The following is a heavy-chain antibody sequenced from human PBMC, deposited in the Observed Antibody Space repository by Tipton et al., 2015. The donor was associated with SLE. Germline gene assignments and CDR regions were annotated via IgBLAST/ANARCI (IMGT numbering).Heavy chain of an antibody. Sequence: GSLRLSCAASGFTVSNNWMTWVRQAPGKGLEWVAHIDQDGGEEFYVDSVRGRFIISRDNAKNSLYLQMNSLSVEDTAVYYCARGLNYYDNSATALQPCGQGTLVAVS. CDR3: ARGLNYYDNSATALQP. CDR2: IDQDGGEE. V-gene: IGHV3-7*04. J-gene: IGHJ1*01. D-gene: IGHD3-22*01. CDR1: GFTVSNNW.